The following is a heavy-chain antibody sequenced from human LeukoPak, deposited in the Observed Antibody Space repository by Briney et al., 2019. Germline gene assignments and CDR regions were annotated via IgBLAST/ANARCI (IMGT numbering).Heavy chain of an antibody. Sequence: SETLSLTCTISGGSISNYYWSWIRQPPGKGLEWIGYIYYTGGTNYNPSLKSRVTISEDTSKNQFSLKLSSVTAADTAVYYCASDYGHHDAFDIWGQGTMVTVSS. CDR3: ASDYGHHDAFDI. D-gene: IGHD4-17*01. J-gene: IGHJ3*02. CDR1: GGSISNYY. CDR2: IYYTGGT. V-gene: IGHV4-59*08.